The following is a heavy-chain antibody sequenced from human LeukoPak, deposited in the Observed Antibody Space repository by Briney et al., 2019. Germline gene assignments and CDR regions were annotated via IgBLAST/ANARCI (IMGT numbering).Heavy chain of an antibody. CDR3: AKTYYYYGMDV. V-gene: IGHV3-9*01. Sequence: GGSLRLSCAASGFTFDDYAMHWVRQAPGKGLEWVSGISWHSGSIGYADSVKGRFTISRDNAKNSLYLQMNSLRAEDTALYYCAKTYYYYGMDVWGQGTTVTVSS. CDR1: GFTFDDYA. J-gene: IGHJ6*02. CDR2: ISWHSGSI.